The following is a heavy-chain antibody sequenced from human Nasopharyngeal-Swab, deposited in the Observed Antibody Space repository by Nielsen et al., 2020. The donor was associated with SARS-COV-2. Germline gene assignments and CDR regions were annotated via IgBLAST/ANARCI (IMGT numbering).Heavy chain of an antibody. CDR1: GYTFTNYG. D-gene: IGHD3-10*01. CDR2: ISAYNGNT. CDR3: AREVRGEEGWFGEFRVMNDY. V-gene: IGHV1-18*01. Sequence: ASVKVPCKASGYTFTNYGVSWVRQAPGQGLEWMGWISAYNGNTNYAQKLQGRVTMTTDTSTSTAYMELRSLRSDDTAVYYCAREVRGEEGWFGEFRVMNDYWGQGTLVTVSS. J-gene: IGHJ4*02.